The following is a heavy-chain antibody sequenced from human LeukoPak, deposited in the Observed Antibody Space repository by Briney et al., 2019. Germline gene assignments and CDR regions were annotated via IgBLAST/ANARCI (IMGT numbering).Heavy chain of an antibody. D-gene: IGHD6-19*01. J-gene: IGHJ4*02. Sequence: SQTLSLTCALSGDSVSSNSAAWNWIRQSPSRGLEWLGRTYYRSKWYNDYAVSVKSRITINPDTSKNQFSLQLNSVTPEDTAVYYCARALSTPGYSSGWYFDYWGQGTLVTVSS. CDR2: TYYRSKWYN. CDR1: GDSVSSNSAA. V-gene: IGHV6-1*01. CDR3: ARALSTPGYSSGWYFDY.